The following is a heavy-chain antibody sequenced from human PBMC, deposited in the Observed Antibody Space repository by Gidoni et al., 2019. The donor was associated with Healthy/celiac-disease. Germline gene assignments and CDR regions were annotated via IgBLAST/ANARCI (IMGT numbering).Heavy chain of an antibody. Sequence: QVQLQQWGAGLLKPSETLSLTCAVYGGSFSGYYWSWIRQPPGKGLEWIGEINHSGSTNYNPSLKSRVTISVDTSKNQFSLKLSSVTAADTAVYYCARGGDSSGFFDYWGQGTLVTVSS. CDR3: ARGGDSSGFFDY. CDR1: GGSFSGYY. D-gene: IGHD6-19*01. CDR2: INHSGST. V-gene: IGHV4-34*01. J-gene: IGHJ4*02.